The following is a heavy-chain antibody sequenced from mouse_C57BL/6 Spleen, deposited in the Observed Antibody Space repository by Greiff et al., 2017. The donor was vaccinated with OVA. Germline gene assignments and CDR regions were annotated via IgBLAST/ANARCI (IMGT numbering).Heavy chain of an antibody. CDR1: GFTFSDYG. CDR2: ISSGSSTI. J-gene: IGHJ4*01. V-gene: IGHV5-17*01. CDR3: ARPATVAMDD. D-gene: IGHD1-1*01. Sequence: EVKLMESGGGLVKPGGSLKLSCAASGFTFSDYGMHWVRQAPGKGLEWVAYISSGSSTIYYADTVKGRFTISRDNAKNTLFLQMTSLRSEDTAMYYCARPATVAMDDWGQGTSVTVSS.